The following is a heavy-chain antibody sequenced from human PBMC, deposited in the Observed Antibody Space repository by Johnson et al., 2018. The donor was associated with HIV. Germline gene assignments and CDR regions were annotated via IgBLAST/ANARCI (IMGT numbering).Heavy chain of an antibody. V-gene: IGHV3-20*04. CDR3: ALHRGIGNACDI. D-gene: IGHD3-16*01. J-gene: IGHJ3*02. CDR1: GFIFTTYG. Sequence: VLLVESGGGVVQPGGSLRLSCAAPGFIFTTYGMSWVRQAPGTGLVWVSGIIWNGGSTGYTDSVMGRFTISRGNSKNTLYVQMNSLRADDTAVYYCALHRGIGNACDIWGQGTMVTVSS. CDR2: IIWNGGST.